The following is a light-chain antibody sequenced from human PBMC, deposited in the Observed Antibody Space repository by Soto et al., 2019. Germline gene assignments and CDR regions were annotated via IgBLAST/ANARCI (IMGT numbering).Light chain of an antibody. Sequence: EIVLTQSPGTLSLSPGERATLSCRASQSVPRNYLAWYQQKPGQAPRLLIYGASSRATGIPDRFSGSGSGTDFTLTISRLEPEDFAVYYCQQYGSSRTFGQGTKVDIK. CDR3: QQYGSSRT. CDR2: GAS. J-gene: IGKJ1*01. V-gene: IGKV3-20*01. CDR1: QSVPRNY.